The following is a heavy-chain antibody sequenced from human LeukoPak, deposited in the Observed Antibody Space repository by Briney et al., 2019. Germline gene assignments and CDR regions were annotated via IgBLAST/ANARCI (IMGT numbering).Heavy chain of an antibody. D-gene: IGHD6-19*01. Sequence: SETLSLTWAVYGGSFSGYYWSWIRQPPGKGLEWIGEINHSGSTNYNPSLKSRVTISVDTSKNQFSLKLSSVTAADTAVYYCARQEQWLPYYFDYWGQGTLVTVSS. CDR3: ARQEQWLPYYFDY. CDR2: INHSGST. J-gene: IGHJ4*02. V-gene: IGHV4-34*01. CDR1: GGSFSGYY.